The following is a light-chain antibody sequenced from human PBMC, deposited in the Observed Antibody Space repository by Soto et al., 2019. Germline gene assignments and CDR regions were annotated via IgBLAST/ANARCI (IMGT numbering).Light chain of an antibody. CDR3: QQYDNLIT. CDR1: QDISNY. CDR2: DAS. V-gene: IGKV1-33*01. Sequence: DLQMTQSPSSLSASVGDRVTITCQASQDISNYLNWYQQKPGKAPKLLIYDASNLETGVPSRFSGSGSGTDFTFTISSLQPEDIATYYCQQYDNLITFGGGTKVEI. J-gene: IGKJ4*01.